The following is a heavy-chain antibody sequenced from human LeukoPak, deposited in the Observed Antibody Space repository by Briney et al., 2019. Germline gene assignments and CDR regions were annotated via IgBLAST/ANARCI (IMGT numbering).Heavy chain of an antibody. CDR3: AREGHTTGWPPFDF. D-gene: IGHD2/OR15-2a*01. J-gene: IGHJ4*02. CDR2: SNRRGSTT. CDR1: GFSFSNYE. Sequence: PGGSLRLSCAASGFSFSNYEMNWVRQAPGKGLEWVSHSNRRGSTTYYADSVRGRFTISRDNAKNSLYLQMNSLRAEDTAVYYCAREGHTTGWPPFDFWGQGTLVTVSS. V-gene: IGHV3-48*03.